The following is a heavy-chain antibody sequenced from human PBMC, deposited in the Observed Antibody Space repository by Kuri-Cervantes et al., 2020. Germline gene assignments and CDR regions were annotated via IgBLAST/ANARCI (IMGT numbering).Heavy chain of an antibody. D-gene: IGHD3-10*01. J-gene: IGHJ6*03. Sequence: SETLSLTCTVSGGSISSSSYYWSWIRQPAGKGLEWIGRIYTSGSTNYNPSLKSRVTISVDTSKNQFSLKLSSVTAADTAVYYCARGVRTTMVRGRYYYMDVWGKGTTVTVSS. CDR2: IYTSGST. CDR1: GGSISSSSYY. CDR3: ARGVRTTMVRGRYYYMDV. V-gene: IGHV4-61*02.